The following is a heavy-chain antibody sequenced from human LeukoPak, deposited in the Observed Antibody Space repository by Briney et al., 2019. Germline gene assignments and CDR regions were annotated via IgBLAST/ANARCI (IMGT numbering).Heavy chain of an antibody. CDR2: IYHSGST. CDR3: ARAYDHSNTFMFDP. Sequence: SETLSLTCTVSGYSISSGYYWGWIRQPPRKGLEWIGSIYHSGSTYYNPSLKSRVTISVDTSKNQFSLKLSSVTAADTAVYYCARAYDHSNTFMFDPWGQGTLVTVSS. J-gene: IGHJ5*02. V-gene: IGHV4-38-2*02. CDR1: GYSISSGYY. D-gene: IGHD4-11*01.